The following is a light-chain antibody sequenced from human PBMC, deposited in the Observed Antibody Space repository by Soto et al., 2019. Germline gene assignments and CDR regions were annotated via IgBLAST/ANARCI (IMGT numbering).Light chain of an antibody. V-gene: IGKV1-12*01. CDR3: QQAHSFPFS. CDR2: AAS. CDR1: QGISSW. Sequence: DIQMTQSPSSVSASVGDRVTITCRASQGISSWLAWYQQKPGKAPKLLIYAASRSQGGVPTRFSVRGSGTDFTLTISGLQPEDFATSYCQQAHSFPFSFGRRTKVDSK. J-gene: IGKJ3*01.